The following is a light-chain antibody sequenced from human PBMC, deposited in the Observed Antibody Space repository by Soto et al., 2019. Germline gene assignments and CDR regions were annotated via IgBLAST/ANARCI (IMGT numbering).Light chain of an antibody. J-gene: IGKJ5*01. CDR3: QQYNNSPPFP. CDR1: QSVSSN. Sequence: EIVMTQSPATLSVSPGERATLSCRASQSVSSNLAWYQQKPGQAPRLLIYGASTRATGIPARFSGSGSGRELTLTISSLQSEDFAVYYCQQYNNSPPFPYGQGTRLEIK. CDR2: GAS. V-gene: IGKV3-15*01.